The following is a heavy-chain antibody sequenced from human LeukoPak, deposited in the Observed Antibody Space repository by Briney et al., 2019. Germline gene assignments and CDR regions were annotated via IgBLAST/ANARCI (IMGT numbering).Heavy chain of an antibody. Sequence: PGGSLRLSCAASGFTFSNYALSWVRRAPGRGLEWVSALSAGGGNTYYADSVKGRFTISRDNSKNTLYLQMNSLRAEDTAVYYCARVSVAGLNFDCWGQGTLVTVSS. D-gene: IGHD6-19*01. V-gene: IGHV3-23*01. J-gene: IGHJ4*02. CDR3: ARVSVAGLNFDC. CDR1: GFTFSNYA. CDR2: LSAGGGNT.